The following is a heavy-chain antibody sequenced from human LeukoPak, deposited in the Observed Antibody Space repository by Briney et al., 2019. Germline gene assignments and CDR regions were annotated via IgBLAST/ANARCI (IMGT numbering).Heavy chain of an antibody. CDR3: ARGWGYFDS. Sequence: PSGTLSLTCAVSGGSISSYSWSWIRQPPGKGLEWIGYIYYSGSTNYSPSLKSRVTISVDTSKNQFSLKLSSVTAADTAVYYCARGWGYFDSWGQGTLVTVSS. CDR2: IYYSGST. J-gene: IGHJ4*02. D-gene: IGHD7-27*01. V-gene: IGHV4-59*08. CDR1: GGSISSYS.